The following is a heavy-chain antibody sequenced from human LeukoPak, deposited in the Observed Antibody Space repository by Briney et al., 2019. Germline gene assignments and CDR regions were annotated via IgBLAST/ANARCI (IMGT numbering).Heavy chain of an antibody. J-gene: IGHJ6*03. V-gene: IGHV4-59*01. CDR2: IYYSGST. CDR1: GGSISSYY. Sequence: SETLSLTCTVSGGSISSYYWSWIRQPPGKGLEWIGYIYYSGSTNYNPSLKSRVTISVDTSKNLFSLKLRSVTAADTAVYYCARTTEAHSWRTRYYDYYMDVWGKGTTVTVSS. CDR3: ARTTEAHSWRTRYYDYYMDV. D-gene: IGHD6-13*01.